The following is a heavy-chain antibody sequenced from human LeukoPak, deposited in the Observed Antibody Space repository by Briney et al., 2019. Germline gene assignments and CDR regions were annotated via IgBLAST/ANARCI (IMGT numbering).Heavy chain of an antibody. CDR2: ISGSGGST. D-gene: IGHD3-22*01. V-gene: IGHV3-23*01. J-gene: IGHJ3*02. Sequence: GGSLRLSCAASGFTFSSYAMSWVRQAPGKGLEWVSAISGSGGSTYYADSVKGRFTISRDNSKNTLYLQMSSLRAEDTAVYYCAKCYYDSRGYYFGAFDIWGQGTMVTVSS. CDR3: AKCYYDSRGYYFGAFDI. CDR1: GFTFSSYA.